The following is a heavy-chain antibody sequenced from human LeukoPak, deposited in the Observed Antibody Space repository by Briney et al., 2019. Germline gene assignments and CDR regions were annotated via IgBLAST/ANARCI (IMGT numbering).Heavy chain of an antibody. CDR2: IIPILGIA. CDR3: ASDREMATYCDY. D-gene: IGHD5-24*01. J-gene: IGHJ4*02. V-gene: IGHV1-69*04. CDR1: GGTFSSYA. Sequence: GASVKVSCKASGGTFSSYAISWVRQAPGQGLEWMGRIIPILGIANYAQKFQGRVTITADKSTSTAYMELSSLRSEDTAVYYCASDREMATYCDYWGQETLVTVSS.